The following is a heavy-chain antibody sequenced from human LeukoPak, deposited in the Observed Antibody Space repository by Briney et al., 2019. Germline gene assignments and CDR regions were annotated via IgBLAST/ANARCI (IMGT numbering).Heavy chain of an antibody. V-gene: IGHV3-30-3*01. CDR3: ARIWFGELRGPFDY. CDR2: ISYDGSNK. D-gene: IGHD3-10*01. Sequence: PGGSLRLSCAAFGFTFSSYAMHWVRQAPGKGLEWVAVISYDGSNKYYADSVKGRFTISRDNSKNTLYLQMNSLRAEDTAVYYCARIWFGELRGPFDYWGQGTLVTVSS. CDR1: GFTFSSYA. J-gene: IGHJ4*02.